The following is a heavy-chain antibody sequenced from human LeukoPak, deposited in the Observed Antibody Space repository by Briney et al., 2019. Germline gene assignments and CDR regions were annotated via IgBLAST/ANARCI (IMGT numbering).Heavy chain of an antibody. CDR1: GFTFSSYA. CDR2: IWYDGSNK. V-gene: IGHV3-33*01. CDR3: ARGAYCSGGRCPGAFDI. D-gene: IGHD2-15*01. J-gene: IGHJ3*02. Sequence: GGSPRLSCAASGFTFSSYAMYWVRQAPGKGLEWVTIIWYDGSNKNYADSVKGRFTISRDNSKNTLYLQMNSLRAEDTAVYYCARGAYCSGGRCPGAFDIWGQGTMVTVSS.